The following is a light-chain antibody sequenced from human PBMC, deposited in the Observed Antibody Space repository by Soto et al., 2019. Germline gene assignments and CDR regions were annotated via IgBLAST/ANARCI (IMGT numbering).Light chain of an antibody. V-gene: IGKV3-20*01. CDR3: HQYGSSPWT. CDR1: QSLSSNA. J-gene: IGKJ1*01. Sequence: EIVLTQSPGTLSLSPGERATLSCRAGQSLSSNALAWYQQKGGQAPRLLVFGATNRATGIPDRFTGSGSGADFTLTITRLEPEDCAVYYCHQYGSSPWTFGQGTKVEIK. CDR2: GAT.